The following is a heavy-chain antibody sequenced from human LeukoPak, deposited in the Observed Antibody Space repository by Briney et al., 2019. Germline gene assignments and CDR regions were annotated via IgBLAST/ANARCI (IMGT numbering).Heavy chain of an antibody. J-gene: IGHJ2*01. CDR3: VRYYTRHSWHFDL. Sequence: GGSLRLSCAASGFTFSSYSMNWVRQAPGKGLEWVANIKPDGGEKYYVDSVKGRFTISRDNAKNSLDLQMNSLRAEDTAVYYCVRYYTRHSWHFDLWGRGTLVTVSS. D-gene: IGHD3-10*01. CDR1: GFTFSSYS. V-gene: IGHV3-7*01. CDR2: IKPDGGEK.